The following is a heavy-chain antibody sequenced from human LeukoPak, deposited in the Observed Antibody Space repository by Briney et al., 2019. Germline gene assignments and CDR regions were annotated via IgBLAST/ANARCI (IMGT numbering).Heavy chain of an antibody. J-gene: IGHJ4*01. CDR3: ARHRDYYDT. D-gene: IGHD3-22*01. CDR1: GASINNNF. Sequence: SETLSLTCTVSGASINNNFWTWIRQPPGKGLEWIGYIYSSGSANYNPTLKSRVIISGDTSKNQISLNMTSVTAADTAVYFCARHRDYYDTWGHGTLVTVSS. CDR2: IYSSGSA. V-gene: IGHV4-59*08.